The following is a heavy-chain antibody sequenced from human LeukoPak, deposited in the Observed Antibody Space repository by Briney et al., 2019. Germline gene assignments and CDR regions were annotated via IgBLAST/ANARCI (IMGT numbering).Heavy chain of an antibody. D-gene: IGHD3-22*01. V-gene: IGHV4-59*08. CDR1: GGSISSYY. CDR3: ARQYSSGYYFFDY. CDR2: IYYSGST. J-gene: IGHJ4*02. Sequence: PSETLSLTCTASGGSISSYYWSWIRQPPGRGLEWIGYIYYSGSTNYNPSLKSRVTISIDTSKNQFSLKLSSVTAADTAVYYCARQYSSGYYFFDYWGQGTLVTVSS.